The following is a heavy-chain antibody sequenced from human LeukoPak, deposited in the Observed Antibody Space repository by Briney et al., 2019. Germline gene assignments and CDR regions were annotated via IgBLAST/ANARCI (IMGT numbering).Heavy chain of an antibody. CDR2: LITSNDI. Sequence: GGSLRLSCAASGFTFSSYSMNWVRQAPGKGLEWVSSLITSNDIYYADSVKGRFTISRDNARNSLYLQMNGLRAEDTAVYYCARDFARTGDYHHFDYWGQGTLVTVSS. D-gene: IGHD7-27*01. V-gene: IGHV3-21*01. J-gene: IGHJ4*02. CDR3: ARDFARTGDYHHFDY. CDR1: GFTFSSYS.